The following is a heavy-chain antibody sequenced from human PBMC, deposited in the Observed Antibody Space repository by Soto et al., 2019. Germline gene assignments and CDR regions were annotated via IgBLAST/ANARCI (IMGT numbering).Heavy chain of an antibody. D-gene: IGHD6-13*01. CDR1: GFTFSAYA. V-gene: IGHV3-23*01. Sequence: EVQLLESGGGLVQPGGSLRLSCAASGFTFSAYALSWVRQAPGKGLEWVSSVSAGGTSTYYADSGKGRFTISRDKAKNSLYLQMNSLRVADTAVYYCAQSRGYTLGGDAFDVWGRGTMVIVSS. J-gene: IGHJ3*01. CDR3: AQSRGYTLGGDAFDV. CDR2: VSAGGTST.